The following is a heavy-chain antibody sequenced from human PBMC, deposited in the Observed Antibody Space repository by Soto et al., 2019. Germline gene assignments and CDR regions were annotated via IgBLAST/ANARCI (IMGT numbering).Heavy chain of an antibody. V-gene: IGHV3-23*01. J-gene: IGHJ4*02. CDR1: GLTFSHYA. CDR2: IRDSDDAT. Sequence: EVQLLESGGGLVQPGGSLRLSCAASGLTFSHYAMPWVRQAPGKGLEWVSDIRDSDDATYYADSVKGRFTISRDNSKSTLYLQMSGLRAEDAAVYYCAKGRTYFDVWGQGTLVTVSS. CDR3: AKGRTYFDV.